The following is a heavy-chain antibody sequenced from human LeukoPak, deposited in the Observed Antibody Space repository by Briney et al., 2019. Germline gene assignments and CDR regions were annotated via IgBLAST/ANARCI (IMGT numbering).Heavy chain of an antibody. J-gene: IGHJ4*02. D-gene: IGHD2-2*01. Sequence: GASVKVSCKASGGTFSSYAISWVRQAPGQGLEWMGRIIPILGIANYAQKFQGRVTITADKSTSTAYMELSSLRSEDTAVYYCAREGYCNNTICDKPFDYWGQGTLVTVSS. CDR2: IIPILGIA. V-gene: IGHV1-69*04. CDR1: GGTFSSYA. CDR3: AREGYCNNTICDKPFDY.